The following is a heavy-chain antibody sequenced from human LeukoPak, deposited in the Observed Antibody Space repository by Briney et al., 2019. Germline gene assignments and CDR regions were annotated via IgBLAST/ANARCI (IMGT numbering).Heavy chain of an antibody. J-gene: IGHJ4*02. Sequence: SETLSLTCTVSGGSISRYYWSWIRQPPGKGLEWIGYMYYSGSANYNPSLKSRVTISVDTSKNQFSLKLSSVTATDTAVYYCARLLTGGLNDYWGQGTLVTVSS. V-gene: IGHV4-59*08. CDR3: ARLLTGGLNDY. CDR2: MYYSGSA. D-gene: IGHD3-16*01. CDR1: GGSISRYY.